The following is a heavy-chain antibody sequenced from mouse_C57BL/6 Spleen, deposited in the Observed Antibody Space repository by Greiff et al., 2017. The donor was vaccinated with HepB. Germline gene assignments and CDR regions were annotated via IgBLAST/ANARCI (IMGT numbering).Heavy chain of an antibody. CDR3: ARDGYDDGYAMDY. V-gene: IGHV1-82*01. J-gene: IGHJ4*01. CDR1: GYAFSSSW. CDR2: IYPGDGDT. D-gene: IGHD2-2*01. Sequence: VQLKESGPELVKPGASVKISCKASGYAFSSSWMNWVKQRPGKGLEWIGRIYPGDGDTNYNGKFKGKATLTADKSSSTAYMQLSSLTSEDSAVYFCARDGYDDGYAMDYWGQGTSVTVSS.